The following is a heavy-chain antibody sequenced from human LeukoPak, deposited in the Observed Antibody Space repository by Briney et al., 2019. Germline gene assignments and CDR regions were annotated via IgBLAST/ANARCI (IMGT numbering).Heavy chain of an antibody. CDR1: GFTFSSYA. CDR2: ISGSGGST. Sequence: PGGSLRLSCAASGFTFSSYAMSWVRQAPGKGLEWVSAISGSGGSTYYADSVKGRFTISRDNSKNTLYLQMNSLRAEDTAVYYCANRGDYDSSGYLRTYWDQGTLVTVSS. J-gene: IGHJ4*02. V-gene: IGHV3-23*01. CDR3: ANRGDYDSSGYLRTY. D-gene: IGHD3-22*01.